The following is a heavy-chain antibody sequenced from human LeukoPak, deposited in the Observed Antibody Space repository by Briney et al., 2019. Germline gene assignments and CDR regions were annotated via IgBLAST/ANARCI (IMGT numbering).Heavy chain of an antibody. J-gene: IGHJ4*02. Sequence: GESLKISCKGSRYRFTSYWIGWVRQMPGKGLEWMGIIYPGDSDTRYSPSFQGQVTISADKSISTAYLQWSSLKASDTAMYYCARRGRYDSSGYHFDYWGQGTLVTVSS. V-gene: IGHV5-51*01. D-gene: IGHD3-22*01. CDR1: RYRFTSYW. CDR2: IYPGDSDT. CDR3: ARRGRYDSSGYHFDY.